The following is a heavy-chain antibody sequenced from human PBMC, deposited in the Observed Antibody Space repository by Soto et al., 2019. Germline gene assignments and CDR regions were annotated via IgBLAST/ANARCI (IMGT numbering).Heavy chain of an antibody. D-gene: IGHD3-22*01. J-gene: IGHJ5*02. CDR2: IFYNGNN. Sequence: QLQLQESGPGLVKPSETLSLTCTVSGGSISGSTYYWGWIRQPPGKGLEWVGTIFYNGNNFYDTTIRSPLTISVDTSRNKSSLNLISVTAADTAVYYSARQSSGYYYGWFAPWGQGILVTVSS. CDR1: GGSISGSTYY. V-gene: IGHV4-39*01. CDR3: ARQSSGYYYGWFAP.